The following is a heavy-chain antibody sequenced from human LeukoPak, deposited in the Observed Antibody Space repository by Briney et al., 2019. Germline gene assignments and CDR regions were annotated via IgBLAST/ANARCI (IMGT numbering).Heavy chain of an antibody. CDR2: MNPNSGNT. CDR3: ARGIGPDDFWSGWGYYYYYYMDV. Sequence: ASVTVSCKASGYTFTSYDINWVRQAPGQGLEWMGWMNPNSGNTGYAQKFQGRVTMTRNTSISTAYMELSSLRSEDTAVYYCARGIGPDDFWSGWGYYYYYYMDVWGKGTTVTVSS. CDR1: GYTFTSYD. V-gene: IGHV1-8*01. J-gene: IGHJ6*03. D-gene: IGHD3-3*01.